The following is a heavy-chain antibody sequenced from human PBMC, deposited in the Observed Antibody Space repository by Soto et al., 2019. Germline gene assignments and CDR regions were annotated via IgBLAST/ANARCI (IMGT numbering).Heavy chain of an antibody. J-gene: IGHJ6*02. V-gene: IGHV3-7*03. CDR1: GLTFSKYW. D-gene: IGHD6-19*01. CDR3: ASVPGSPGYHGLDV. CDR2: IKHDGSEK. Sequence: EVQLVESGGGLVQPGGSLRLSCAASGLTFSKYWMTWVRQAPGKGLEWVATIKHDGSEKSNLDSVEGRFTISRDNAKNSLSLQMNSLRVEDTAVYFRASVPGSPGYHGLDVWGQGTTVTVSS.